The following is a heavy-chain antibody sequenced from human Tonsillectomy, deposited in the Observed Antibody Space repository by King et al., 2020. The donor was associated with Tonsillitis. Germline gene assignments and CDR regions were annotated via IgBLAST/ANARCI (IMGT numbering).Heavy chain of an antibody. D-gene: IGHD3-9*01. CDR3: ARTGFYAFHI. Sequence: QLQESGPGLVKPSETLSLTCGVSGYSISSGYYWGWIRQPPGKGLEWIGSIYQSGSTYYNPSHKSRVTISVDTSKNQFSLKLSSVTAADTAMYYCARTGFYAFHIWGQREMGTASS. CDR1: GYSISSGYY. CDR2: IYQSGST. V-gene: IGHV4-38-2*01. J-gene: IGHJ3*02.